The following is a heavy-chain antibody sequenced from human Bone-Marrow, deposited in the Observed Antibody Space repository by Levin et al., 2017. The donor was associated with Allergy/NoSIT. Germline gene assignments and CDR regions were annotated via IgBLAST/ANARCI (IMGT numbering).Heavy chain of an antibody. CDR1: GFSFSSYW. CDR2: INPDGSST. D-gene: IGHD5/OR15-5a*01. CDR3: TTLYSVNSDY. V-gene: IGHV3-74*01. Sequence: QAGGSLRLSCAASGFSFSSYWMYWVRQAPGKGLVWVSRINPDGSSTSYADAVKGRFSISRDNAKNTLYLQMNSLRAEDTALYYCTTLYSVNSDYWGQGTLVTVSP. J-gene: IGHJ4*02.